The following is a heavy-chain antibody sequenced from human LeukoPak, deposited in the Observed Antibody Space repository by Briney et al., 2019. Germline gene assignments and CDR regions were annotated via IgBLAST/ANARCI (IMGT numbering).Heavy chain of an antibody. Sequence: GASVKVSCKASGYTFTSYGISWVRQAPGQGLEWMGWISAYNGNTNYAQKLQGRVTMTTDTSTSTAYMELRSLRSDDTAVYYCAREANIAVADMYNWFDPWGQGTLVTVSS. J-gene: IGHJ5*02. V-gene: IGHV1-18*01. CDR3: AREANIAVADMYNWFDP. CDR2: ISAYNGNT. D-gene: IGHD6-19*01. CDR1: GYTFTSYG.